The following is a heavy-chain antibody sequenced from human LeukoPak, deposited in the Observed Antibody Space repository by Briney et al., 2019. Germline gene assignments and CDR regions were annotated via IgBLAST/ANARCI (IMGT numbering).Heavy chain of an antibody. Sequence: ASETLSLTCTVSGGSINSGSFYWNWIRQSAGKGLEWIGHVYTTGTTNCNPSLRSRVTISLDTSKNQFSLNLNSVTAADTAVYYCARCTSTSCYNFDYWGQGTLLTVSS. D-gene: IGHD2-2*02. CDR2: VYTTGTT. V-gene: IGHV4-61*09. J-gene: IGHJ4*02. CDR1: GGSINSGSFY. CDR3: ARCTSTSCYNFDY.